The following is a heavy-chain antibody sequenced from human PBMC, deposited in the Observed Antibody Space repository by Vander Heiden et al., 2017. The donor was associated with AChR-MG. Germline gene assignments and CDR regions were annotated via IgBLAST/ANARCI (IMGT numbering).Heavy chain of an antibody. CDR2: IYSGGST. V-gene: IGHV3-66*01. J-gene: IGHJ4*02. CDR3: AREAGIYDY. D-gene: IGHD6-19*01. CDR1: GFTVGSNY. Sequence: LVASGGGLVQPGGSLRPSCAGAGFTVGSNYMSWVRQAPGKGLEWVSVIYSGGSTYYADSVKGRFTISRDNSKNTLYLQMNSLRAEVTAVYYCAREAGIYDYWGQGTLVTVSS.